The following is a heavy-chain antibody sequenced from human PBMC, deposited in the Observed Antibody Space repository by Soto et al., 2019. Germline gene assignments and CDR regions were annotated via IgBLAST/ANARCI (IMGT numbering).Heavy chain of an antibody. V-gene: IGHV1-18*01. D-gene: IGHD6-19*01. CDR3: ARDAVAGGFGRLSY. CDR2: ISAYNGNT. Sequence: QVQLVQSGAEVKKPGSSVKVSCKASGGTFSSYAISWVRQAPGQGLEWMGWISAYNGNTNYAQKLQGRVTMTTDTSTSTAYMELRSLRSDDTAVYYCARDAVAGGFGRLSYWGQGTLVTVSS. J-gene: IGHJ4*02. CDR1: GGTFSSYA.